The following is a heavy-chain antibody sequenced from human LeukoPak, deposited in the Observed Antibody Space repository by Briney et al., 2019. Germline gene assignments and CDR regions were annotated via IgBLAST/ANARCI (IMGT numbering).Heavy chain of an antibody. CDR2: INPNSGGP. V-gene: IGHV1-2*02. CDR3: AREIRDCTNGVCYTNYYYYYMDV. CDR1: GYTFTGYY. Sequence: ASVKVSCKASGYTFTGYYMHWVRQAPGQGLEWMGWINPNSGGPNYAQKFQGRVTMTRDTSISTAYMELSRLRSDDTAVYYCAREIRDCTNGVCYTNYYYYYMDVWGKGTTVTVSS. D-gene: IGHD2-8*01. J-gene: IGHJ6*03.